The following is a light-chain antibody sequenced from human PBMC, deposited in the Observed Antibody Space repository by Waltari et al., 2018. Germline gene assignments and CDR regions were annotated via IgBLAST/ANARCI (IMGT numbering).Light chain of an antibody. CDR3: QQYNIWPYT. V-gene: IGKV1-5*03. CDR2: KSF. Sequence: DIQMTQSHSTLSASVGDRVTITCRASQSISNWLAWYQQKPGKAPKVLIYKSFTLQSGVPSRFSGSGSETEFSLTICSLQPDDFATYYCQQYNIWPYTFGQGTTLEI. J-gene: IGKJ2*01. CDR1: QSISNW.